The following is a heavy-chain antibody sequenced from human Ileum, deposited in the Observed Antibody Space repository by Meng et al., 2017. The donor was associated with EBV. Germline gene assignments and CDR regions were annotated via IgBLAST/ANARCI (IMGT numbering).Heavy chain of an antibody. CDR3: ARSIVVVPAAIHY. D-gene: IGHD2-2*01. CDR2: IYYSGST. CDR1: GGSISSSSYY. Sequence: LQVQESGPGLVKPSETLSLTRTVSGGSISSSSYYWGWIRQPPGKGLEWIGSIYYSGSTYYNPSLKSRVTISVDTSKNQFSLKLSSVTAADTAVYYCARSIVVVPAAIHYWGQGTLVTVSS. V-gene: IGHV4-39*01. J-gene: IGHJ4*02.